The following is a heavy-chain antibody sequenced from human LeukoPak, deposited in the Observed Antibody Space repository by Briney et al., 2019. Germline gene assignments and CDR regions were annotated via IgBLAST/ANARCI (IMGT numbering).Heavy chain of an antibody. CDR2: LSYSGNT. CDR3: AGDPWFGEPRPLAC. V-gene: IGHV4-39*07. J-gene: IGHJ4*02. D-gene: IGHD3-10*01. CDR1: GDSISSPGYY. Sequence: SETLSLTCIVSGDSISSPGYYWGWIRQTPRKALEWIGSLSYSGNTYNNPSLKSRVSISVDTSKNQLSLRLSSMTAADTAVYYCAGDPWFGEPRPLACWGQGTLVTVSS.